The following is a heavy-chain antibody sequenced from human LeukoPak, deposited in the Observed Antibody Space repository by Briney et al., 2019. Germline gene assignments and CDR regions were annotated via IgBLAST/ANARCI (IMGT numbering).Heavy chain of an antibody. CDR1: GGSFSGYY. CDR3: ARAGKRGYSNGSYYYYMDV. Sequence: PSETLSLTCAVYGGSFSGYYWSWIRQPPGKGLEWIGEINHSGSTNYNPSLKSRVTISVDTSKNQFSLKLSSVTAADTAVYYCARAGKRGYSNGSYYYYMDVWGKGTTVTVSS. CDR2: INHSGST. V-gene: IGHV4-34*01. J-gene: IGHJ6*03. D-gene: IGHD5-18*01.